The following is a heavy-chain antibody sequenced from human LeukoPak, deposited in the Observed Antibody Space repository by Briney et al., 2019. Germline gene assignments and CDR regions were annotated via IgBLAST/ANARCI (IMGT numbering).Heavy chain of an antibody. D-gene: IGHD3-22*01. V-gene: IGHV4-59*01. Sequence: SETLSLTCTVPGGSISSYYWSWIRQPPGKGLEWIGYIYYSGSTNYNPSLKSRVTISVDTSKNQFSLKLSSVTAADTAVYYCARAYYYDSSGYSSYWYFDLWGRGTLVTVSS. CDR3: ARAYYYDSSGYSSYWYFDL. J-gene: IGHJ2*01. CDR2: IYYSGST. CDR1: GGSISSYY.